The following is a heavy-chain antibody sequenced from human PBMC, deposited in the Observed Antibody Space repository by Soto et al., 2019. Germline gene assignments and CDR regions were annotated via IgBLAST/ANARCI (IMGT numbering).Heavy chain of an antibody. D-gene: IGHD1-1*01. CDR3: AREPATAKPEGVDF. V-gene: IGHV1-2*02. J-gene: IGHJ4*02. CDR2: INPNSGGT. CDR1: AYTFTSYG. Sequence: ASVKVSCKASAYTFTSYGISWVRQAPGQGLEWMGWINPNSGGTKYAPKFQGGVTMTRDTSITTAYMELSRLRSGDTAVYYCAREPATAKPEGVDFWGQGTLVTVSS.